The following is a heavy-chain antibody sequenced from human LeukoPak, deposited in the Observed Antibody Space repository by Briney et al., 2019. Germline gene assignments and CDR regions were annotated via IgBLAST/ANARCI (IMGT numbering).Heavy chain of an antibody. Sequence: PSETLSLTCTVSGGSISSHFWSWIRQPPGQGLEWIGNIYNSGNINYNPSLESRVTISVDTSKNQLSLQLTSVTAADTAVYYCTKATQWLAFVYWGRSTRLTVSS. CDR3: TKATQWLAFVY. J-gene: IGHJ4*02. CDR1: GGSISSHF. D-gene: IGHD6-19*01. V-gene: IGHV4-59*11. CDR2: IYNSGNI.